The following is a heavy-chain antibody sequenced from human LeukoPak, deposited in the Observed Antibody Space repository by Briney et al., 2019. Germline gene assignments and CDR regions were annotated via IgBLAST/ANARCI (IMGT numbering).Heavy chain of an antibody. D-gene: IGHD6-13*01. V-gene: IGHV4-59*12. Sequence: SETLSLTCTVSGGSISSYYWSWIRQPPGKGLEWIGYMSYSGSTNSNPSLKSRVTISVDPSKNQFSLKLSSVTAADTAVYYCARDLPDSSSWYYWGQGTLVTVSS. CDR1: GGSISSYY. CDR2: MSYSGST. CDR3: ARDLPDSSSWYY. J-gene: IGHJ4*02.